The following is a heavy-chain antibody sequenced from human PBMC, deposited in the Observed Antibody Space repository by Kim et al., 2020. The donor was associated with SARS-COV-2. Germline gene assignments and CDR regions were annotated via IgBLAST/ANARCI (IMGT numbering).Heavy chain of an antibody. CDR3: LKGMVRRGTYL. Sequence: GGSLRLSCEASGFTFGDFPMHWVRQTPGKGLEWVSGITWNSASIVYADSVKGRFTISRDNALNTLYLHINPLRTEDTALYYCLKGMVRRGTYLWG. V-gene: IGHV3-9*01. D-gene: IGHD1-26*01. CDR2: ITWNSASI. J-gene: IGHJ6*03. CDR1: GFTFGDFP.